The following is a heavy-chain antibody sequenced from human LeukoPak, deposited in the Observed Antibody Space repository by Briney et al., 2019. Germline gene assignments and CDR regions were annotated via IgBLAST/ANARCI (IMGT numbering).Heavy chain of an antibody. D-gene: IGHD5-18*01. V-gene: IGHV4-31*03. CDR2: IYYSGST. CDR3: ARSDTTNRRFDP. J-gene: IGHJ5*02. Sequence: SQTLSLTCTVSGGSISSGGYYCSCIRQHPGKGLEWIGYIYYSGSTYYNPSLKSRVTISVDTSKNQFSLKLSSVTAADTAVYYCARSDTTNRRFDPWGQGTLVTVSS. CDR1: GGSISSGGYY.